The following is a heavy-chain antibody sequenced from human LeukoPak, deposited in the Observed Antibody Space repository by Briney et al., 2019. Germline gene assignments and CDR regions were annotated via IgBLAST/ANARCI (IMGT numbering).Heavy chain of an antibody. J-gene: IGHJ4*02. Sequence: GGSLRLSCTTSGFTFGGHGVSWFRQAPGKGPEWISFIKTKTYGGTTEYAASVKGRFTISRDDSTGIAYLQMDSLKPEDTAVYYCSRGVIVGAAYFDYWGQGTLVTVSS. D-gene: IGHD1-26*01. V-gene: IGHV3-49*03. CDR2: IKTKTYGGTT. CDR3: SRGVIVGAAYFDY. CDR1: GFTFGGHG.